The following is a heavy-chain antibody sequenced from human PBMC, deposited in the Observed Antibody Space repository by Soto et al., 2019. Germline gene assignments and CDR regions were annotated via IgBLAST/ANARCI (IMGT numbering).Heavy chain of an antibody. D-gene: IGHD4-17*01. CDR1: HGSISSFY. CDR3: ARGSTGDFDY. J-gene: IGHJ4*02. CDR2: IYYSGST. V-gene: IGHV4-59*01. Sequence: SETLSLTCIVTHGSISSFYWNWIRQPPGKGLEWIGYIYYSGSTNYNPSLKSRATMSVDTSMNQFSLRLKLSSVTAADTAVYYCARGSTGDFDYWGQGTPVTVSS.